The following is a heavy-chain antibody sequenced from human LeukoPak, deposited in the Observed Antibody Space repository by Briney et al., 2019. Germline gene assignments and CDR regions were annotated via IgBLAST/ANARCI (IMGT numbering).Heavy chain of an antibody. V-gene: IGHV3-21*01. D-gene: IGHD5-18*01. CDR1: GFTFSSYS. J-gene: IGHJ4*02. CDR3: ARDTHGYSYGYYY. CDR2: ISSSSSYI. Sequence: GRSLRLSCAASGFTFSSYSMNWVRQAPGKGLEWVSSISSSSSYIYYADSVKGRFTISRDNAKNPLYLQMNSLRAEDTAVYYCARDTHGYSYGYYYWGQGTLVTLPS.